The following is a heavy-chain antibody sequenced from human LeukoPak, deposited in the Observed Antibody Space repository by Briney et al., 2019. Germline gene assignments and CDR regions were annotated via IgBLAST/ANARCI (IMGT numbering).Heavy chain of an antibody. CDR1: GGTFSSYA. CDR2: IIPILGIA. D-gene: IGHD2-15*01. V-gene: IGHV1-69*04. Sequence: SVKVSCKASGGTFSSYAISWVRQAPGQGLEWMGRIIPILGIANYAQKLQGRVTITADKSTSTAYMELSSLRSEDTAVYYCASAYCSGGSCYTYYYGMDVWGQGTTVTVSS. J-gene: IGHJ6*02. CDR3: ASAYCSGGSCYTYYYGMDV.